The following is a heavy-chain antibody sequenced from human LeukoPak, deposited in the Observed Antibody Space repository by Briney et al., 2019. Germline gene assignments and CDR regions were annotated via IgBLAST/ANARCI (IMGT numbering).Heavy chain of an antibody. D-gene: IGHD2-15*01. J-gene: IGHJ5*02. CDR3: ARACSGGSCYNWFDP. CDR1: GFTFSSYW. Sequence: GGSLRLSCAASGFTFSSYWMHWVRQAPGKGLVWVSRINSDGSSTSYADSVKGRFIISRDNAKNTLYLQMNSLRAEDTAVYYCARACSGGSCYNWFDPWGQGTPVTVSS. V-gene: IGHV3-74*01. CDR2: INSDGSST.